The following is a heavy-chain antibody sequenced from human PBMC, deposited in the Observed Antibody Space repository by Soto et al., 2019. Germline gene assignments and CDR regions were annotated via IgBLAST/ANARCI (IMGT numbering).Heavy chain of an antibody. V-gene: IGHV4-31*03. CDR3: ARSYYYDSSGYLIDY. Sequence: SETLSLTCTVSGGSISSGGYYWSWIRQHPGKGLEWIGYIYYSGSTYYNPSLKSRVTISVDTSKNQFSLKLSSVTAADTAVYYCARSYYYDSSGYLIDYWGQGTLVTVSS. CDR1: GGSISSGGYY. CDR2: IYYSGST. J-gene: IGHJ4*02. D-gene: IGHD3-22*01.